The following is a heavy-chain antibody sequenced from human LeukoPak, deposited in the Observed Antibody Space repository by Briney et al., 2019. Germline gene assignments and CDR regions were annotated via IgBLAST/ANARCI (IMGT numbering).Heavy chain of an antibody. CDR2: ISGSVGST. J-gene: IGHJ6*02. Sequence: GGSLRLSCAASGFSFSSYAMRWVRQAPGKGLEWVSVISGSVGSTYYADSVKGRFTISRDNSKNSLYLQMNSLRAEDTAVYYCAKDVDFTPVTFGDYYGMDVWGQGTTVTVSS. CDR1: GFSFSSYA. V-gene: IGHV3-23*01. CDR3: AKDVDFTPVTFGDYYGMDV. D-gene: IGHD4-17*01.